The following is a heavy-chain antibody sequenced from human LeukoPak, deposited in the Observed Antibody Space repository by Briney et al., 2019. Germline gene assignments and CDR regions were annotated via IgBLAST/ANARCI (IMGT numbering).Heavy chain of an antibody. CDR2: INRSGST. CDR3: ARGDLVNDC. V-gene: IGHV4-34*01. CDR1: GGSFSGYY. J-gene: IGHJ4*02. D-gene: IGHD2/OR15-2a*01. Sequence: SETLSLTCAVYGGSFSGYYWSWIRQPPGKGLEWIGEINRSGSTNYNPSLKSRVTISVDTSKNQFSLKLSSVTAADTAVYYCARGDLVNDCWGQGTLVTVSS.